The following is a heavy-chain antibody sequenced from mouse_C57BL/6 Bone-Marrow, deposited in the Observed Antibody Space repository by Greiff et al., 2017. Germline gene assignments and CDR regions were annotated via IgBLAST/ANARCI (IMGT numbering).Heavy chain of an antibody. V-gene: IGHV2-5*01. D-gene: IGHD2-10*01. J-gene: IGHJ3*01. Sequence: QVQLQQSGPGLVQPSQSLSITCTASGFSLTSYGVHWVRQSPGKGLEWLGVIWRGGSTDYNAAFMSRLSITKDNSKSQVFFKMNSLQADDTAIYYCAKTFYGNRAWFAYWGQGTLVTVSA. CDR2: IWRGGST. CDR1: GFSLTSYG. CDR3: AKTFYGNRAWFAY.